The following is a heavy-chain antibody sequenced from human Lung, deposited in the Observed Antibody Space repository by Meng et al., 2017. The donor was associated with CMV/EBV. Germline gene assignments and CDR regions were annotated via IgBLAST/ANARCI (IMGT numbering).Heavy chain of an antibody. Sequence: VSSRTSGYTDTEYALQWVRQAPGQKLEWMGWINVDSGNTKYSQNFQGRLTITRDTSATTAYMELSSLRSEDTAVYYCARDVYGVYDSWGQGTLVTVSS. V-gene: IGHV1-3*01. J-gene: IGHJ5*01. D-gene: IGHD5/OR15-5a*01. CDR3: ARDVYGVYDS. CDR1: GYTDTEYA. CDR2: INVDSGNT.